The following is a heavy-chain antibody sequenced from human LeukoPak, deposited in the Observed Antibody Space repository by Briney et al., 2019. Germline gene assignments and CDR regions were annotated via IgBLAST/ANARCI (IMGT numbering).Heavy chain of an antibody. CDR3: AKDPGYSSSWYLRH. J-gene: IGHJ4*02. V-gene: IGHV1-8*01. CDR2: MNPNSGNT. D-gene: IGHD6-13*01. CDR1: GYTFTSYD. Sequence: ASVKVSCKASGYTFTSYDINWVRQATGQGLEWMGWMNPNSGNTGYAQKFQGRVTMTRNTSISTAYMELSSLRSEDTAVYYCAKDPGYSSSWYLRHWGQGTLVTVSS.